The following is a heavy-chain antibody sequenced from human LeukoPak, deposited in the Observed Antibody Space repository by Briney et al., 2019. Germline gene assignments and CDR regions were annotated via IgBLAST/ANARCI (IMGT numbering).Heavy chain of an antibody. CDR3: ASVSSGSGGNWFDP. Sequence: SETLSLTCTVSGGSISSGGYYWSWIRQHPGKGLEWIGYNYYSGSTYYNPSLKSRVTISVDTPKNQFSLKLSSVTAADTAVYYCASVSSGSGGNWFDPWGQGILVTVSS. J-gene: IGHJ5*02. CDR1: GGSISSGGYY. V-gene: IGHV4-31*03. D-gene: IGHD3-10*01. CDR2: NYYSGST.